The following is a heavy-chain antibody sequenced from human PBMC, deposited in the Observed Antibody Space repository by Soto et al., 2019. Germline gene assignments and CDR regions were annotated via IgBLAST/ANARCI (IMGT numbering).Heavy chain of an antibody. V-gene: IGHV3-48*01. CDR3: ARSTTVTTSYYYYYYYMDV. J-gene: IGHJ6*03. CDR1: GFTFSTYS. D-gene: IGHD4-17*01. Sequence: GGSLRLSCAASGFTFSTYSMNWVRQAPGKGLEWVSYISSSSSTIYYADSVKGRLTISRDNAKNSLYLQMNSLRAEDTAVYYCARSTTVTTSYYYYYYYMDVWGKGTTVTVSS. CDR2: ISSSSSTI.